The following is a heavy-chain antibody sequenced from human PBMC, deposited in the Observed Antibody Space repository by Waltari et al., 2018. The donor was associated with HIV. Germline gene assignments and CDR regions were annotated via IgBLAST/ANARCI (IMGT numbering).Heavy chain of an antibody. D-gene: IGHD2-15*01. CDR3: ARHRSPSYSVMVVVKGSYDY. Sequence: QVQLVQSGAVVKKPGASVKVSCKASGYTFSNYYNHWTRAAPGQGLEWMGIINPGGGSASYAEKFEGRVTMTRDTSANTLYMELRSLTSEDTAVYYCARHRSPSYSVMVVVKGSYDYWGQGTLVTVSS. J-gene: IGHJ4*02. CDR2: INPGGGSA. V-gene: IGHV1-46*01. CDR1: GYTFSNYY.